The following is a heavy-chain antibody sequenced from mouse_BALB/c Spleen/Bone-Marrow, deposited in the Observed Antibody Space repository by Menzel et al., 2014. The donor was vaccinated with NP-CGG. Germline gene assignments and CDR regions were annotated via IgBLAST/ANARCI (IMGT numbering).Heavy chain of an antibody. CDR3: ARRGGFYAMDY. CDR2: ISTYYGDA. J-gene: IGHJ4*01. Sequence: QVQLQQSGAELVRPGVSVKISCKGSGYTFTDYAMHWVKQSHAKSLEWIGVISTYYGDASYNQKFKGKATMAVDKSSSTAYMELARLTSEDSAIYCCARRGGFYAMDYWGQGTSVTVSS. V-gene: IGHV1S137*01. CDR1: GYTFTDYA.